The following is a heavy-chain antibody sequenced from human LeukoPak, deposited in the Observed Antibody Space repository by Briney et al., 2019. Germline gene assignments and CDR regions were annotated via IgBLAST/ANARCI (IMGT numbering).Heavy chain of an antibody. CDR3: AGAGIRYFDWLGPKTTYYFDY. CDR1: GFTFSSYE. Sequence: GGSLRLSCAASGFTFSSYEMNWVRQAPGQGLDSVSYISSSGSTIYYADSVKGRFTISRDNAKNSLYLQMNSLRAEDTAVYYCAGAGIRYFDWLGPKTTYYFDYWGQGTLVTVSS. V-gene: IGHV3-48*03. D-gene: IGHD3-9*01. CDR2: ISSSGSTI. J-gene: IGHJ4*02.